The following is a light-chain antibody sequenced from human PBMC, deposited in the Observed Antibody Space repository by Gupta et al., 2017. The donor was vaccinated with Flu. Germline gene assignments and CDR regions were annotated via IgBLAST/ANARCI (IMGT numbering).Light chain of an antibody. Sequence: GESATLSCRASHSISNNLAWFQQRPGQAPMLLIYGTSTRCTTVPARFSGSGAGTEFTLTISSLQSEDFAIYYCQQYHNWPRTFGPGTKVEVK. CDR1: HSISNN. CDR3: QQYHNWPRT. J-gene: IGKJ1*01. CDR2: GTS. V-gene: IGKV3-15*01.